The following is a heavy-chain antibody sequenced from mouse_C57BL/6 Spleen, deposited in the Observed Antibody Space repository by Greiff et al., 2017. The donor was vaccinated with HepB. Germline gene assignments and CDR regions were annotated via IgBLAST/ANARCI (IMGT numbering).Heavy chain of an antibody. Sequence: EVQLQQSGPVLVKPGASVKMSCKASGYTFTDYYMNWVKQSHGKSLEWIGVINPYNGGTSYNQKFKGKATLTVDKSSSTAYMELNSLTSEDSAVYYCAREEVTTVVRNAMDYWGQGTSVTVSS. J-gene: IGHJ4*01. V-gene: IGHV1-19*01. CDR1: GYTFTDYY. CDR3: AREEVTTVVRNAMDY. CDR2: INPYNGGT. D-gene: IGHD1-1*01.